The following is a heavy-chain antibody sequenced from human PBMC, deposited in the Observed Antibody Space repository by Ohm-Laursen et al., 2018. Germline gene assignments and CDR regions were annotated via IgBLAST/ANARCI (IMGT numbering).Heavy chain of an antibody. Sequence: SLRLSCAASGFSVSSNYMSWVRQAPGKGLEWVSVIYSGSTYYADSVKGRFTISRDNSKNTLYLQMNSLRAEDTAVYYCAKDRRYSGYERYYYGMDVWGQGTTVTVSS. J-gene: IGHJ6*02. V-gene: IGHV3-53*01. CDR2: IYSGST. CDR3: AKDRRYSGYERYYYGMDV. CDR1: GFSVSSNY. D-gene: IGHD5-12*01.